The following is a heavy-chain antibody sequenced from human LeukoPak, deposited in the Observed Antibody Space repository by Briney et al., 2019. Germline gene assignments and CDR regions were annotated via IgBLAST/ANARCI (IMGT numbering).Heavy chain of an antibody. CDR3: ARDGVTTTAFDI. D-gene: IGHD1-1*01. J-gene: IGHJ3*02. CDR1: GFTFSSYS. Sequence: PGGSLRLSCAASGFTFSSYSMNWVRQAPGKGLEWVSSISSSSSYIYYADSVKGRFTISRDNAKNSLYLQMNSLRAEDTAVYYCARDGVTTTAFDIWGQGTMVTVSS. V-gene: IGHV3-21*01. CDR2: ISSSSSYI.